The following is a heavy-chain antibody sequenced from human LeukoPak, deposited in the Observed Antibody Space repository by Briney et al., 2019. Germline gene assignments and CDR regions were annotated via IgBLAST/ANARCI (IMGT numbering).Heavy chain of an antibody. V-gene: IGHV3-48*01. Sequence: GGSLRLSCAASGFTFSSYAMSWVRQAPGKGLEWVSYISSSSSSIYYADSVKGRVTISRDNAKNSLYLQMSSLRAEDTAVYYCATSGYYYYFDYWGQGTLVTVSS. CDR1: GFTFSSYA. CDR3: ATSGYYYYFDY. CDR2: ISSSSSSI. J-gene: IGHJ4*02. D-gene: IGHD3-22*01.